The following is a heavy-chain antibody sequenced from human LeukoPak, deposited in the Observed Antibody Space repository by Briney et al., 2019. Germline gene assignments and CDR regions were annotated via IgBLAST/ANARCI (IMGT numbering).Heavy chain of an antibody. Sequence: GGSLRLSCAASGFTFSSYGMSWVRQAPGKGLEWVSAISGSGGSTYYADSVKGRFTISRDNSKNTLYLQMNSLRAEDTAVYYCAKDAEYYYDSSGYYFGDAIDYWGQGTLVTVSS. D-gene: IGHD3-22*01. CDR1: GFTFSSYG. V-gene: IGHV3-23*01. CDR3: AKDAEYYYDSSGYYFGDAIDY. CDR2: ISGSGGST. J-gene: IGHJ4*02.